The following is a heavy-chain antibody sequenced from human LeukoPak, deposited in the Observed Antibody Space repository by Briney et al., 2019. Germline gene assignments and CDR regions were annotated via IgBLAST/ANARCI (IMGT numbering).Heavy chain of an antibody. J-gene: IGHJ4*02. CDR3: ATDRDNSDWQKRFDS. CDR1: GFSFSSYA. CDR2: INQDASEI. D-gene: IGHD2-21*02. V-gene: IGHV3-7*01. Sequence: GGSLKLSCAASGFSFSSYAMSWVRQAPGKGLEWVGNINQDASEINYVDSVRGRFTISRDNAKNSLHLQMNSLRAEDTAVYYCATDRDNSDWQKRFDSWGQGTLVTVSS.